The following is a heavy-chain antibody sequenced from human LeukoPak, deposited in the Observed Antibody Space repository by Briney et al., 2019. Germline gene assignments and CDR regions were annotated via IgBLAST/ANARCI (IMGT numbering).Heavy chain of an antibody. CDR3: AKVSGSYFRFGYFDY. CDR2: ISYDGSNK. D-gene: IGHD1-26*01. J-gene: IGHJ4*02. Sequence: PGGSLRLSCAASGFTFSSYGMHWVRQAPGKGLEWVAVISYDGSNKYYADSVKGRFTISRDNSKNTLYLQMNSLRAEDTAVYYCAKVSGSYFRFGYFDYWGQGTLVTVSS. V-gene: IGHV3-30*18. CDR1: GFTFSSYG.